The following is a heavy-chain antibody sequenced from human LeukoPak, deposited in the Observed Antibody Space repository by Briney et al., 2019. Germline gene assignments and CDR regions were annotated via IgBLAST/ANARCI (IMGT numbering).Heavy chain of an antibody. Sequence: SGGSLRLSCAASGFTFSSYAMSWVRQAPGKGLEWVSAISGSGGSTYYADSVKGRFTISRDNSKNTLYLQMNSLRAEGTAVYYCARKAAAAAGTSPESYWGQGTLVTVSS. CDR2: ISGSGGST. CDR3: ARKAAAAAGTSPESY. CDR1: GFTFSSYA. J-gene: IGHJ4*02. V-gene: IGHV3-23*01. D-gene: IGHD6-13*01.